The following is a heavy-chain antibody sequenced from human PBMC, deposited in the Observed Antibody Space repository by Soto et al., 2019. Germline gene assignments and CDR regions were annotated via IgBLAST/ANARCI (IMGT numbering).Heavy chain of an antibody. Sequence: SETLSLTCTVSGDSIKNYFWSWVRQPPGKGLEWIGHFYHSGTTNYSPALKSRVTISIDQSKNQFSLRLNSVTAADTAVYFCARDPGYCTNGVCPIFDFWGQGIPATVS. J-gene: IGHJ4*02. CDR3: ARDPGYCTNGVCPIFDF. CDR2: FYHSGTT. D-gene: IGHD2-8*01. V-gene: IGHV4-59*01. CDR1: GDSIKNYF.